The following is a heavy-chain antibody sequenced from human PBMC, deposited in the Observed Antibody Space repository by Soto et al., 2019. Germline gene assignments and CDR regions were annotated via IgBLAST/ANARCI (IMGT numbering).Heavy chain of an antibody. CDR1: GFTFSSYG. Sequence: GGSLRLSCAASGFTFSSYGMHWVRQAPGKGLEWVSVIYSDGSTHYTDSVKDRFIISRDISKNTLYLQMNSLRAEDTAVYYCARARYDSSGYYFDYWGQGALVTVSS. D-gene: IGHD3-22*01. CDR2: IYSDGST. J-gene: IGHJ4*02. V-gene: IGHV3-53*01. CDR3: ARARYDSSGYYFDY.